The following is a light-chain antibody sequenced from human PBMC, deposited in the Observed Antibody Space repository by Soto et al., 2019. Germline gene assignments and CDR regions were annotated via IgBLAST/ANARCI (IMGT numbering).Light chain of an antibody. Sequence: DIQMTQSPSSLSASVGDRVTITCRASQDINNYLAWYQQKPGKPPKLLIYAASTLQAGVPSRFSGGGAGTDFTLTINSLQPEDVATYYCQRYNYGPPFTFGPGTKV. J-gene: IGKJ3*01. V-gene: IGKV1-27*01. CDR1: QDINNY. CDR2: AAS. CDR3: QRYNYGPPFT.